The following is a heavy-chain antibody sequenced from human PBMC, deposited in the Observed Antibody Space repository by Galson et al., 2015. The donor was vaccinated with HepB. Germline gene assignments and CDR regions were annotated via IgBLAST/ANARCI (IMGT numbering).Heavy chain of an antibody. CDR3: ARARSGRQDDAFDI. V-gene: IGHV1-18*04. CDR2: ISAYNGNT. CDR1: GYTFTSYG. D-gene: IGHD2-15*01. J-gene: IGHJ3*02. Sequence: SVKVSCKASGYTFTSYGISWVRQAPGQGLEWMGWISAYNGNTNYAQKLQGRVTMTTDTSTSTAYMELRSLRSDDTAVYYCARARSGRQDDAFDIWGQGTMVTVSS.